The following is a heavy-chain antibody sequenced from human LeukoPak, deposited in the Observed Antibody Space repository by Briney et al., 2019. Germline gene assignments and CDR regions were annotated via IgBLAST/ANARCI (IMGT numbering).Heavy chain of an antibody. CDR3: ARGRSNYYGSGSWRRSDPYLYFDY. CDR1: GGSFSGYY. Sequence: KTSETLSLTCAVYGGSFSGYYWSWIRQPPGKGLEWIGEINHSGSTNYNPSLKSRVTISVDTSKNQFSLKLSSVTAADTAVYYCARGRSNYYGSGSWRRSDPYLYFDYWGQGTLVTVSS. V-gene: IGHV4-34*01. D-gene: IGHD3-10*01. J-gene: IGHJ4*02. CDR2: INHSGST.